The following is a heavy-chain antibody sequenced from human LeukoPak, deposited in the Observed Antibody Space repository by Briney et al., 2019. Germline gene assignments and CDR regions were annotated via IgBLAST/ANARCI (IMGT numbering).Heavy chain of an antibody. CDR1: GYTFTGYY. D-gene: IGHD5-12*01. V-gene: IGHV1-2*02. J-gene: IGHJ6*02. CDR3: ASFGYSGYDFEGLNVLAPGKGYYYGMDV. Sequence: GASVKVSCKASGYTFTGYYMHWVRQAPGQGLEWMGWINPNSGGTNNAQKFQGRVTMTRDTSISTAYMELSRLRSDDTAVYYCASFGYSGYDFEGLNVLAPGKGYYYGMDVWGQGTTVTVSS. CDR2: INPNSGGT.